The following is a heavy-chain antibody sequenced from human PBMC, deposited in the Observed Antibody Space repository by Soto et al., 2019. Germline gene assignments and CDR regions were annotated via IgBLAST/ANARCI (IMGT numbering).Heavy chain of an antibody. J-gene: IGHJ4*02. Sequence: GASVKVSCKASGYTFTGYYMHWVRQAPGQGLEWMGWINPNSGGTNYAQKFQGRVTMTRDTFISTAYMELNSLTADDTAVYYCAKATTTGGWFTPFASGGQGALVTVSA. V-gene: IGHV1-2*02. CDR2: INPNSGGT. CDR1: GYTFTGYY. CDR3: AKATTTGGWFTPFAS. D-gene: IGHD6-19*01.